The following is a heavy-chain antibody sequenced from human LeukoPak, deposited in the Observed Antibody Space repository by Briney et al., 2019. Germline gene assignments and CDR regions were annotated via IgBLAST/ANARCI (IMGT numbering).Heavy chain of an antibody. CDR2: ISSSSSTI. CDR1: GFTFISYS. Sequence: GGSLRLSCAASGFTFISYSMNWVRQAPGKGLEWVSYISSSSSTIYYADSVKGRFTISRDNAKNSLYLQMNSLRAEDTAVYYCARVSLRYFVGMDVWGQGTTVTVSS. J-gene: IGHJ6*02. V-gene: IGHV3-48*01. D-gene: IGHD3-9*01. CDR3: ARVSLRYFVGMDV.